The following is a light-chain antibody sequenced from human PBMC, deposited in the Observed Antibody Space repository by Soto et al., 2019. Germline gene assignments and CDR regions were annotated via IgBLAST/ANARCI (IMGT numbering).Light chain of an antibody. CDR3: DTCASNIWV. Sequence: QPVLTQSSSASASLGSSVKLTCTLSSGYVSYIVAWHQLKPGKAPRYLMKLEGTGRSSKGSGVPDRFSGSSSGPDRYLTISILQAEDEADYYCDTCASNIWVFGGGTKLTVL. V-gene: IGLV4-60*03. CDR1: SGYVSYI. J-gene: IGLJ3*02. CDR2: LEGTGRS.